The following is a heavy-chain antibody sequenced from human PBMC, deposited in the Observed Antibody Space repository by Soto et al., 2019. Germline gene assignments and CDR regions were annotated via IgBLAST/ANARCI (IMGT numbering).Heavy chain of an antibody. CDR3: ARAGWFAGGYFDF. CDR1: GFTFVMYA. J-gene: IGHJ4*02. D-gene: IGHD3-10*01. CDR2: INAGNGHT. V-gene: IGHV1-3*01. Sequence: QVQLVQSGAEVQKPGASVKVSCKASGFTFVMYAIHWVRQAPGQGLEWMAWINAGNGHTTYSQKFQGRVTITRDTSGRTVYMELRSLRFEDTATDYCARAGWFAGGYFDFWGQGTPVTVSS.